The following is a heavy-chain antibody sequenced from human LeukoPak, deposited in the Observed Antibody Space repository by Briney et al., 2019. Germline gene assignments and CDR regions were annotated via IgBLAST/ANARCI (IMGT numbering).Heavy chain of an antibody. V-gene: IGHV1-18*01. J-gene: IGHJ4*02. Sequence: ASVKVSCKASGYTFTSYGISWVRQAPGQGLEWMGWISAYNGNTNYAQKLQGRVTMTTDTSTSTAYMELRSLRSDDTAVYYCARLIGYCSTSCDTRIHFDYWGQGTLVTVSS. D-gene: IGHD2-2*01. CDR2: ISAYNGNT. CDR3: ARLIGYCSTSCDTRIHFDY. CDR1: GYTFTSYG.